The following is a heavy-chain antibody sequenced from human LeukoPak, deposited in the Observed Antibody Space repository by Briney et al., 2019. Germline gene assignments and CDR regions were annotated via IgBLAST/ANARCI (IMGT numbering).Heavy chain of an antibody. D-gene: IGHD3-10*01. V-gene: IGHV3-21*06. CDR3: ARDHGIPGSGSYRFDY. CDR2: ISSSSSYI. CDR1: GFTFSRYS. J-gene: IGHJ4*01. Sequence: GGPLRLSCAASGFTFSRYSMNWVRQAPGKGLEGVSSISSSSSYIYYADSVKGRFTISREYAKNLLYLQMNSLRIEDTAVYYCARDHGIPGSGSYRFDYWGHGTLVTVSS.